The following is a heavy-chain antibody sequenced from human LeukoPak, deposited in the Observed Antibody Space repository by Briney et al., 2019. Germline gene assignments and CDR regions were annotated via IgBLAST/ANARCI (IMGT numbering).Heavy chain of an antibody. CDR1: GLTFSSFA. J-gene: IGHJ4*02. CDR3: AKYRTTSVPPRNFDY. CDR2: IGHDGAVI. Sequence: GGSLRLSCAASGLTFSSFAMIWVRQAPGKGLQWVSVIGHDGAVIQYADSVKGRFTISRDNSKKMLYLQMNSLTYDDTAIYYCAKYRTTSVPPRNFDYWGQGTLVTVSS. D-gene: IGHD1-14*01. V-gene: IGHV3-23*01.